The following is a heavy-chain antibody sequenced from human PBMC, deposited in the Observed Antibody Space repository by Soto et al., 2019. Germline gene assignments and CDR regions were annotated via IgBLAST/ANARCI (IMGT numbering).Heavy chain of an antibody. Sequence: VVSLRLSCVVSGLTFNEYYMSWIRQAPGKGLEWIAYISTGAINIYYADSVKGRFTISRDNAKNSLYLEMNNLGGEDTAVYYWAGMTIVPLYFDQWGQGNVVTVSS. J-gene: IGHJ4*02. D-gene: IGHD3-16*02. CDR1: GLTFNEYY. CDR2: ISTGAINI. CDR3: AGMTIVPLYFDQ. V-gene: IGHV3-11*01.